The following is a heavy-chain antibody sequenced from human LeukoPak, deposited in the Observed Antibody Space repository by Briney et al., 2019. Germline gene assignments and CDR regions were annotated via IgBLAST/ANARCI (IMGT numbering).Heavy chain of an antibody. CDR1: GYTFTNYA. CDR3: ARGGHDSGGYYKYYFDY. V-gene: IGHV7-4-1*02. CDR2: INTNTGNP. Sequence: ASVKVSCTASGYTFTNYAMNWVRQAPGQGLEWMGWINTNTGNPTYAQGFTGRFVFSLDTSVSTAYLQISSLQAEDTAVYYCARGGHDSGGYYKYYFDYWGQGTLVTVSS. D-gene: IGHD3-22*01. J-gene: IGHJ4*02.